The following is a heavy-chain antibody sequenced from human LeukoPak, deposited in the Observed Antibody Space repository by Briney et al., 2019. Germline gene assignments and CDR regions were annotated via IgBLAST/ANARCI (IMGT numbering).Heavy chain of an antibody. D-gene: IGHD3-22*01. CDR3: AKVRAYYYDSSGTLKAFDI. V-gene: IGHV3-7*03. J-gene: IGHJ3*02. Sequence: GGSLRLSCAASGFTFSSYWMSWVRRAPGKGLEWVANIKQDGSDKYYVDSVKGRFTISRDNAKNTLYLQMNSLRAEDTAVYYCAKVRAYYYDSSGTLKAFDIWGQGTMVTVSS. CDR2: IKQDGSDK. CDR1: GFTFSSYW.